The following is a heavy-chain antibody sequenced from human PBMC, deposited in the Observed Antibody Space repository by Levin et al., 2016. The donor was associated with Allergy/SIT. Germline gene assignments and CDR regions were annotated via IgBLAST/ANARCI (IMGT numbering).Heavy chain of an antibody. CDR2: IIPIFGTA. J-gene: IGHJ5*02. D-gene: IGHD2-15*01. Sequence: WVRQAPGQGLEWMGGIIPIFGTANYAQKFQGRVTITADESTSTAYMELSSLRSEDTAVYYCASNPRYCSGGSCFAAVLYWFDPWGQGTLVTVSS. CDR3: ASNPRYCSGGSCFAAVLYWFDP. V-gene: IGHV1-69*01.